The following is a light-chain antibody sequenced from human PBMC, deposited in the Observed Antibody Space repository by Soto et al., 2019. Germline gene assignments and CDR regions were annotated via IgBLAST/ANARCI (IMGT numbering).Light chain of an antibody. CDR2: EVS. CDR1: RSDVGGYNY. V-gene: IGLV2-14*01. CDR3: NSYTSTSSWV. Sequence: QSALTQPASVSGSPGQSITISCTGTRSDVGGYNYVSWYQQYPGKAPKLMIYEVSNRPSGVSNRFSGSKSGNTASLTISGLQAEYEADYYCNSYTSTSSWVFGGGTQLTVL. J-gene: IGLJ3*02.